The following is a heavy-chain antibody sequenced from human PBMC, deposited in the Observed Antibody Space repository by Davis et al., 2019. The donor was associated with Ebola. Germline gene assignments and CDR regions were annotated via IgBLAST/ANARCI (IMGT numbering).Heavy chain of an antibody. J-gene: IGHJ5*02. Sequence: MPSETLSFTCTVPGGSLRNYYWSWIRQSPGKGLEWIGYIYYSGGTDYNPSLKSRVTISVDTSRNQFSLKMRSVTAADTAVYYCARNSITKFNWLGPWGQGALVTVSS. CDR2: IYYSGGT. V-gene: IGHV4-59*01. D-gene: IGHD1-14*01. CDR1: GGSLRNYY. CDR3: ARNSITKFNWLGP.